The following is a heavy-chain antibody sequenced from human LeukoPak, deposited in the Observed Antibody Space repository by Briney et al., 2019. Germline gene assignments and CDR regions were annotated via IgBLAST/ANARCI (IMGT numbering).Heavy chain of an antibody. CDR2: IYSGGST. J-gene: IGHJ4*02. CDR3: ARVNEGSFDY. D-gene: IGHD2-8*01. V-gene: IGHV3-66*01. CDR1: GFTVSSNY. Sequence: GGSLRLSCAASGFTVSSNYMSWVRQAPGKGLEWVSVIYSGGSTYYADSVKGRFTISRDKSKNTLYLQMNSLRAEDTAVYYCARVNEGSFDYWGQGTLVTVSS.